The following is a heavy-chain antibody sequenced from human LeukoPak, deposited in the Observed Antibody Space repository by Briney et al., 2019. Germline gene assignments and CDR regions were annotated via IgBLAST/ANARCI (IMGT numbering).Heavy chain of an antibody. D-gene: IGHD3-22*01. CDR2: ISWDGGST. V-gene: IGHV3-43D*03. CDR3: AKDSSGYYWDY. J-gene: IGHJ4*02. CDR1: GFTFDDYA. Sequence: GGSLRLSCAASGFTFDDYAMHWVRQAPGKGLEWVSLISWDGGSTYYADSVKGRFTTSRDNSKNSLYLQMNSLRAEDTALYYCAKDSSGYYWDYWGQGTLVTVSS.